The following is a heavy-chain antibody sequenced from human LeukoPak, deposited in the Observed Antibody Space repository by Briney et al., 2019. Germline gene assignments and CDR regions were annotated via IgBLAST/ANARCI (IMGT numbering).Heavy chain of an antibody. CDR2: IYHSGTT. D-gene: IGHD2/OR15-2a*01. CDR1: GYNINKGYY. J-gene: IGHJ4*02. Sequence: SETLSLTCSVSGYNINKGYYWGWVRQPLGKGLEWIGAIYHSGTTYYNPSLKNRPTFSVDTSNNQFSVRLRSVTAADTAIYYCGRYKSTLGPFDFWGQGTLVTVSS. V-gene: IGHV4-38-2*02. CDR3: GRYKSTLGPFDF.